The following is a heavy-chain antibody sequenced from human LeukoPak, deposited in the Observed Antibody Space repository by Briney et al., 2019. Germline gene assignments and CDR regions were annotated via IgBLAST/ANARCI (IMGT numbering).Heavy chain of an antibody. J-gene: IGHJ4*02. V-gene: IGHV3-21*01. CDR3: ARVITYDSSGYYRHPDY. CDR2: ISSSSSYI. CDR1: GFTFSSYS. D-gene: IGHD3-22*01. Sequence: GGSLRLSCAASGFTFSSYSMNWVRQAPGKGLEWVSSISSSSSYIYYADSVKGRFTISRDNAKNSLYLQMNSLRAEDTAAYYCARVITYDSSGYYRHPDYWGQGTLVTVSS.